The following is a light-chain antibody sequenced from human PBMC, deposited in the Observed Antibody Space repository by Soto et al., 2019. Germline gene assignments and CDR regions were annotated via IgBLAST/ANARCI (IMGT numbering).Light chain of an antibody. CDR3: SSFTSSTSYV. J-gene: IGLJ1*01. CDR2: DVS. CDR1: SSDVDTYNS. Sequence: QSALTQPASVSGSPGQSITISCTGISSDVDTYNSVSWYQQYPGKAPKLMIYDVSNRPSGISDRFSGSKSGNTASLTISGLQAEDEADYYCSSFTSSTSYVFGTGTKVTVL. V-gene: IGLV2-14*03.